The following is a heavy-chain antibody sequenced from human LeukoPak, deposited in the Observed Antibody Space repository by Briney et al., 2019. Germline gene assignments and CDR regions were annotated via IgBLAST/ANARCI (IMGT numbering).Heavy chain of an antibody. V-gene: IGHV3-7*01. D-gene: IGHD3-10*01. CDR3: ARRLGLGFGEYSNNWFDP. J-gene: IGHJ5*02. CDR1: GFTFSSYW. CDR2: IKHDGSEK. Sequence: GGSLRLSCAASGFTFSSYWMSWVRQAPGQGLEWVASIKHDGSEKYYVDSVKGRFTISRDNAKNSLYLQMNSLRAEDTAVYYCARRLGLGFGEYSNNWFDPWGQGTLVTVSS.